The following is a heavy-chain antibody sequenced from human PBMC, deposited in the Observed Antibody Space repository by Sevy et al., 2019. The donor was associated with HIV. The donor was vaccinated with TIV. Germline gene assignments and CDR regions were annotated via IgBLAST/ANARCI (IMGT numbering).Heavy chain of an antibody. CDR1: GYTLTELS. Sequence: ASVKVSCKVSGYTLTELSMHWVRQAPGKGLEWMEGFDPEDSETIYAQKFQGRVTMTEDTSTDTAYMELSSLRSEDTAVYYCATYRRVLDCSGGSCYGMDVWGQGTTVTVSS. CDR2: FDPEDSET. CDR3: ATYRRVLDCSGGSCYGMDV. J-gene: IGHJ6*02. V-gene: IGHV1-24*01. D-gene: IGHD2-15*01.